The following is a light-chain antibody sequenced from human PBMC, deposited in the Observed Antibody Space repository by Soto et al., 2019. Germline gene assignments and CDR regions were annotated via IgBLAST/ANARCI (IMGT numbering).Light chain of an antibody. CDR1: SSNIGNNY. CDR2: DNN. CDR3: GTWDSSLSAGV. Sequence: QSVLTQPPSVSAAPERKVTISCSGRSSNIGNNYVSWYQQLPGTAPKLLIYDNNKRPSGIPDRFSGSKSGTSATLGITGLQTGDEADYYCGTWDSSLSAGVFGGGTKLTVL. J-gene: IGLJ2*01. V-gene: IGLV1-51*01.